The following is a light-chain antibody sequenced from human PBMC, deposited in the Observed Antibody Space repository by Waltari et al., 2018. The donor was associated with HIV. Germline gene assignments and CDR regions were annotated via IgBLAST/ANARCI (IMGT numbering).Light chain of an antibody. CDR1: QNVGAF. Sequence: DIRLTQSPSTLSASAGDRVAITCRAGQNVGAFLAWYQQKPGKPPKLLIFQASILEGGVPSRFSGSVSGSDFTLTINGLRSDDFATYYCHQYASFSGTFGQGTKVEL. V-gene: IGKV1-5*03. CDR2: QAS. J-gene: IGKJ2*01. CDR3: HQYASFSGT.